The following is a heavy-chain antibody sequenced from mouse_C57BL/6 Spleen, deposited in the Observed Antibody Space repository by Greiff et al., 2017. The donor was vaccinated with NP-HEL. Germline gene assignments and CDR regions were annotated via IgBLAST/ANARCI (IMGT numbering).Heavy chain of an antibody. CDR2: IDPSDSYT. Sequence: QVQLQQPGAELVMPGASVKLSCKASGYTFTSYWMHWVKQRPGQGLEWIGEIDPSDSYTNYNQKFKGKSTLTVDKSSSTAYMQLSSLTSEDSAVYYCARGTAQATYYFDYWGQGTTLTVSS. D-gene: IGHD3-2*02. CDR3: ARGTAQATYYFDY. J-gene: IGHJ2*01. V-gene: IGHV1-69*01. CDR1: GYTFTSYW.